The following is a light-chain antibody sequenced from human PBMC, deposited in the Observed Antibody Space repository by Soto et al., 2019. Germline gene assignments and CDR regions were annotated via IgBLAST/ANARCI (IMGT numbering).Light chain of an antibody. Sequence: QAVVTQEPSLTVSPGGTVTLTCGSSTGAVTSGHYPYWFQQKPGQAPRTLIYDRSKKHPWTPARFSGSLLGGKAALTLSGAQPEDEAEYYCLLSYSGARVFGGGTKVTVL. CDR1: TGAVTSGHY. J-gene: IGLJ2*01. V-gene: IGLV7-46*01. CDR3: LLSYSGARV. CDR2: DRS.